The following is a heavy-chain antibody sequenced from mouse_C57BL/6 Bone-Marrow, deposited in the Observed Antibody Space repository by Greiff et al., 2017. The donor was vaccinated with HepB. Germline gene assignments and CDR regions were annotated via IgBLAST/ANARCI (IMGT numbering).Heavy chain of an antibody. CDR1: GYAFTNYL. CDR3: AGRNYDYDPGGYAMDY. Sequence: QVQLQQSGAELVRPGTSVKVSCKASGYAFTNYLIEWVKQRPGQGLEWIGVINPGSGGTNYNEKFKGKATLTADKSSSTAYMQLSSLTSEDSAVYFCAGRNYDYDPGGYAMDYWGQGTSVTVSS. D-gene: IGHD2-4*01. J-gene: IGHJ4*01. CDR2: INPGSGGT. V-gene: IGHV1-54*01.